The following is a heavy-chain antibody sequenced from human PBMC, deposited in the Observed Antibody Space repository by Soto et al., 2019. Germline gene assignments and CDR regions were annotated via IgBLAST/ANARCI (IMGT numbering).Heavy chain of an antibody. V-gene: IGHV3-7*01. CDR3: ARGTPATAGLDF. CDR1: GFTFSSYW. J-gene: IGHJ4*02. CDR2: IKQDGREK. D-gene: IGHD6-13*01. Sequence: GGSLRLSCAASGFTFSSYWMSWVRQAPGKGLEWVANIKQDGREKNYADSVKGGFTISRDNAKNSLYLQMNSLRAEDTAVYYCARGTPATAGLDFWGQGSLVTVSS.